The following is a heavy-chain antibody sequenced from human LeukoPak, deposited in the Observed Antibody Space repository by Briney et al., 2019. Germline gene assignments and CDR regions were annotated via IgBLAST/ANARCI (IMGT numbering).Heavy chain of an antibody. CDR3: ARVSYYGSGRYYGTVDY. CDR1: GGSISSYY. Sequence: SETLSLTCTVSGGSISSYYWSWIRQPPGKGLEWIGYIYYSGSTNYNPSLKSRVTISVDTSKNQFSLKLSSVTAADAAVYYCARVSYYGSGRYYGTVDYWGQGTLVTVSS. J-gene: IGHJ4*02. D-gene: IGHD3-10*01. CDR2: IYYSGST. V-gene: IGHV4-59*01.